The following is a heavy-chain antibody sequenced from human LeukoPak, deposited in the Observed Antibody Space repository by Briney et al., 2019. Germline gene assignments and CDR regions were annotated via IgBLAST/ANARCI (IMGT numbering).Heavy chain of an antibody. CDR2: INHSGST. J-gene: IGHJ4*02. CDR1: GGSFSGCY. CDR3: AREPNDYGDYADY. D-gene: IGHD4-17*01. V-gene: IGHV4-34*01. Sequence: SETLSLTCAVYGGSFSGCYWSWIRQPPGKGLEWIGEINHSGSTNYNPSLKSRVAISVDTSKNQFSLKLSSVTAADTAVYYCAREPNDYGDYADYWGQGALVTVSS.